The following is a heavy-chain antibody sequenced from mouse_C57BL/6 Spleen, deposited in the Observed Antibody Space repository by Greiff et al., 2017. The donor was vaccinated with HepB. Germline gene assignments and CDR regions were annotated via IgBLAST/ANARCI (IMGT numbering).Heavy chain of an antibody. Sequence: VQLQQPGAELVKPGASVKMSCKASGYTFPSYWITWVKQRPGQGLEWIGDIYPGSGSTNYNEKFKSKATLTVDTSSSTAYMQLSSLTSEDSAVYYCGREEELRRYGLEYWGEGTSVTVSS. J-gene: IGHJ4*01. V-gene: IGHV1-55*01. D-gene: IGHD1-1*01. CDR1: GYTFPSYW. CDR2: IYPGSGST. CDR3: GREEELRRYGLEY.